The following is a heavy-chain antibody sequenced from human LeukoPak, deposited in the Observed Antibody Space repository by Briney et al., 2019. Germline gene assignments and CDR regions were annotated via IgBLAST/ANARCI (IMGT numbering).Heavy chain of an antibody. D-gene: IGHD3-3*01. V-gene: IGHV1-2*02. CDR2: INPNSGGT. CDR3: ARRYRDDFWSGYRSGMDV. CDR1: GYTFTGYY. J-gene: IGHJ6*04. Sequence: ASVKVSCKASGYTFTGYYMHWVRQAPGQGLEWMGWINPNSGGTNYAQKFQGRVTMTRDTSISTAYMELSRLRSDDTAVYYCARRYRDDFWSGYRSGMDVWGKGTTVTVSS.